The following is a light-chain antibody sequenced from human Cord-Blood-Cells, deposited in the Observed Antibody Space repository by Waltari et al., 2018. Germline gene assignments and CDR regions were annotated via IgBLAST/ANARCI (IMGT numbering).Light chain of an antibody. V-gene: IGLV2-14*01. Sequence: QSALTQPASVSGSPGQPLTISRTGTSSDVGGYNYVSWYQQHPGKAPKLMIYDVSNRPSGVSKRFSGSKSGNTASLTISGLQAEDEADYYCSSYTSSSTWVFGGGTKLTVL. CDR2: DVS. CDR1: SSDVGGYNY. J-gene: IGLJ3*02. CDR3: SSYTSSSTWV.